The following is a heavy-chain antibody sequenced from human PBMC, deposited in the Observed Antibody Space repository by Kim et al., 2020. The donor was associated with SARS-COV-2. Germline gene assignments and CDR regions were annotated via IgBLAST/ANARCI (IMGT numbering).Heavy chain of an antibody. CDR2: VQYSGTT. V-gene: IGHV4-59*13. J-gene: IGHJ6*02. CDR3: AAYKRSIDLDV. Sequence: SETLSLTCTVSGGSITPYYWSWIRQPPGKGLEWIGCVQYSGTTYYNPSLKTRVTISVDTSKNQFSLTVDSVTTVDTAVYYCAAYKRSIDLDVWGQGTTVTVSS. D-gene: IGHD1-1*01. CDR1: GGSITPYY.